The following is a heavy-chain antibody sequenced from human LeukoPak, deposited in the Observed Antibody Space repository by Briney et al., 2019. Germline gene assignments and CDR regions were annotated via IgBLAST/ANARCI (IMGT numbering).Heavy chain of an antibody. V-gene: IGHV4-61*02. Sequence: PSETLSLTCTVSGGSISSGSYYWSWIRQPAGKGLEWIGRIYTSGSTNYNPSLKSRVTISVDTSKNQFSLKLSSVTAADTAVYYCARPGSTVKYNWFDPWGQGTPVTVSS. CDR3: ARPGSTVKYNWFDP. D-gene: IGHD4-17*01. CDR2: IYTSGST. J-gene: IGHJ5*02. CDR1: GGSISSGSYY.